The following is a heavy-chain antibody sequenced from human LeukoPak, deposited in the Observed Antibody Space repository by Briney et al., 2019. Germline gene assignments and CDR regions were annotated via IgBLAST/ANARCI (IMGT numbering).Heavy chain of an antibody. CDR3: ARDAYYYESGAYSYYYYGMDV. Sequence: SETLSLTCTVSGGSISSYYWTWIRQPPGKGLEWIGEISHSGSTDYNPSLKSRVTMSVDTSKSQFSLKLSSVTAADTAVYYCARDAYYYESGAYSYYYYGMDVWGQGTPVTVSS. D-gene: IGHD3-22*01. J-gene: IGHJ6*02. CDR2: ISHSGST. V-gene: IGHV4-34*01. CDR1: GGSISSYY.